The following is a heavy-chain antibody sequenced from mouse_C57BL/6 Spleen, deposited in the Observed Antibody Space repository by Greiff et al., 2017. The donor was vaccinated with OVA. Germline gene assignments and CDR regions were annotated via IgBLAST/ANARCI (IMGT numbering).Heavy chain of an antibody. J-gene: IGHJ1*03. V-gene: IGHV3-6*01. CDR2: ISYDGSN. CDR1: GYSITSGYY. CDR3: ARVRGDGYYDWYFDV. Sequence: DVQLQESGPGLVKPSQSLSLTCSVTGYSITSGYYWNWIRQFPGNKLEWMGYISYDGSNNYNPSLKNRISITRDTSKNQFFLKLNSVTTEDTATYYCARVRGDGYYDWYFDVWGTGTTVTVSS. D-gene: IGHD2-3*01.